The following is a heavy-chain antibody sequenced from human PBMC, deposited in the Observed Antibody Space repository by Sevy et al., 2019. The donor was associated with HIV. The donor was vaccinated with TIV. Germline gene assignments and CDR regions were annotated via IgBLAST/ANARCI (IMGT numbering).Heavy chain of an antibody. CDR1: GFRFNYHK. CDR3: AREGNRERQTIPLDS. J-gene: IGHJ4*02. D-gene: IGHD6-25*01. Sequence: GGSLRLSCAASGFRFNYHKMNWVRQAPGKGLEWISYISNSGSTTYLADSVRGRFTISRDNAKNSLFLEMDNLTDEDTAEYYCAREGNRERQTIPLDSWGRGIQVTVSS. CDR2: ISNSGSTT. V-gene: IGHV3-48*02.